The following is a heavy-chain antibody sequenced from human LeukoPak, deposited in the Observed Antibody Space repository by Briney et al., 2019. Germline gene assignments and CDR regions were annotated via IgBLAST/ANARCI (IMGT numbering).Heavy chain of an antibody. D-gene: IGHD2-15*01. J-gene: IGHJ6*03. CDR2: IKQDGSEK. CDR3: ARDNGYCSGGTCYHYYMDV. CDR1: GFTFSNYW. V-gene: IGHV3-7*01. Sequence: GGSLRLSCAASGFTFSNYWMSWVRQAPGKGLEWVANIKQDGSEKYHVDSVKGRFTISRDNAKTSLYLQMNSLRAEDTAVYYCARDNGYCSGGTCYHYYMDVWGRGTTVTVSS.